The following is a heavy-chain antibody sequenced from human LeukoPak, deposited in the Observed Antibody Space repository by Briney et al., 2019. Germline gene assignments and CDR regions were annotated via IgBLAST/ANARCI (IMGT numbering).Heavy chain of an antibody. CDR3: AKLLGATTD. Sequence: GGSLRLSCAASGFTVSSNYMSWVRQAPGKGLEWVSSISPSGTGTYYADSVRVRFTISRDNSKNTLFLQMNSLRAEDTALYYCAKLLGATTDWGQGTLVTVSS. CDR1: GFTVSSNY. D-gene: IGHD1-26*01. V-gene: IGHV3-23*01. J-gene: IGHJ4*02. CDR2: ISPSGTGT.